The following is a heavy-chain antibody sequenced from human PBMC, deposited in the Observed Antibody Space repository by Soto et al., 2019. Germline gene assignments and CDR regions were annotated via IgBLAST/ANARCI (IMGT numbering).Heavy chain of an antibody. J-gene: IGHJ4*02. V-gene: IGHV4-31*03. Sequence: KPSETLSLTCTVSGGSISSGGYYWSWIRQHPGKGLEWIGYIYYSGSTYYNPSLKSRVTISVDTSKNQFSLKLSSVTAADTAVYYCARERVATPHFDYWGQGTLVTVSS. CDR2: IYYSGST. D-gene: IGHD5-12*01. CDR3: ARERVATPHFDY. CDR1: GGSISSGGYY.